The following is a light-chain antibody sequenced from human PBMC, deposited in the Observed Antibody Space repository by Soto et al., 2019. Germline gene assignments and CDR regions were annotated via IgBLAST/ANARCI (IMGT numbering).Light chain of an antibody. V-gene: IGLV3-21*04. CDR2: YDR. CDR3: QLWDGGSGHRV. CDR1: NIGSKS. Sequence: SYVLTQPPSVSVAPGKAAGITCGGNNIGSKSVQWYQQKPGQAPLLVIYYDRDRPSGIPERFSGSNSGNTATLTISRVEAGDEADYYCQLWDGGSGHRVFGGGPKLTVL. J-gene: IGLJ2*01.